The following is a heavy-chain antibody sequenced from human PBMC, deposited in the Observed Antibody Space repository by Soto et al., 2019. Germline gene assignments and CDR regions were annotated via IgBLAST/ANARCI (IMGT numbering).Heavy chain of an antibody. CDR2: ISYDGSNK. Sequence: QVQLVESGGGVVQPGRSLRLSCAASGFTFSSYAMHWVRQAPGKGLEWVAVISYDGSNKYYADSVKGRFTISRDNSKNPLYLQMNSLRAEDTAVYYCARGGNSLLDYWGQGTLVTVSS. D-gene: IGHD5-18*01. V-gene: IGHV3-30-3*01. CDR1: GFTFSSYA. J-gene: IGHJ4*02. CDR3: ARGGNSLLDY.